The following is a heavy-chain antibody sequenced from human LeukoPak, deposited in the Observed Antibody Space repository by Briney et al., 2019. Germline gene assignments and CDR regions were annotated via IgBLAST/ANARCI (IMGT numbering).Heavy chain of an antibody. CDR1: GFTFSSYW. CDR3: ARDEPNLYSGSLG. D-gene: IGHD1-26*01. CDR2: IKQDGSEK. J-gene: IGHJ4*02. V-gene: IGHV3-7*04. Sequence: GGSLRLSCAASGFTFSSYWMSWVRKAPGKGLEWVANIKQDGSEKYYVDSVKGRFTISRDNAKNSLYLQMNSLRAEDTAVYYCARDEPNLYSGSLGWGQGTLVTVSS.